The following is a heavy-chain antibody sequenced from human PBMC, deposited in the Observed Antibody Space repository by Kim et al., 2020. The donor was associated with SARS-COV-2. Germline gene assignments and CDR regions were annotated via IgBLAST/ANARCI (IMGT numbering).Heavy chain of an antibody. CDR1: GFTFSSVW. CDR2: IKNKASGGTT. D-gene: IGHD6-13*01. J-gene: IGHJ4*02. CDR3: TTASKGPAASRGY. Sequence: GGSLRLSCAASGFTFSSVWMNWVRQAPGKGLEWLGRIKNKASGGTTDYAASVKGRFTIARDDSKKTLYLQMHSLKTEDTGEYYGTTASKGPAASRGYWGQGTLVTVSS. V-gene: IGHV3-15*01.